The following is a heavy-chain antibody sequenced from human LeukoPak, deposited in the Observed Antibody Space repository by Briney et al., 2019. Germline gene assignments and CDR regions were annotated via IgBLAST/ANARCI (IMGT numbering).Heavy chain of an antibody. D-gene: IGHD6-19*01. J-gene: IGHJ4*02. V-gene: IGHV3-7*01. Sequence: GGSLRLSCAASGFSFSSYRMNWVRQAPGKGLEWVANIKQDGSEKYYVDSGKGRFTISRDNAKNSLYLQMNSLRVEDTAVYYCARVSSGWFRSLGYWGQGTLVTVSS. CDR3: ARVSSGWFRSLGY. CDR1: GFSFSSYR. CDR2: IKQDGSEK.